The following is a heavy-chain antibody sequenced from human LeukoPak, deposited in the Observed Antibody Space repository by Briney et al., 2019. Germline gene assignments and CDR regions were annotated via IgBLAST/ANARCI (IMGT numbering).Heavy chain of an antibody. CDR2: ISSSSSAI. J-gene: IGHJ4*02. Sequence: GGSLRLSCAASGFTFSGYSMNWVRQAPGKGLEWISYISSSSSAIYYADSVKGRSTISRDNAKNSLYLQMNSLRDEDTADDYCVSDHYYPFDYWGQGTLVTVSS. CDR3: VSDHYYPFDY. V-gene: IGHV3-48*02. D-gene: IGHD1-26*01. CDR1: GFTFSGYS.